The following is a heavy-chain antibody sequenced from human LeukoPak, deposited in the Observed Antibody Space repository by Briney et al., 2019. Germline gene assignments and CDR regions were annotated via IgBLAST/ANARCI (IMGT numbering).Heavy chain of an antibody. V-gene: IGHV4-61*01. CDR1: GTSVSSGSYY. D-gene: IGHD4-11*01. Sequence: SETLSLTCTVSGTSVSSGSYYWSWIRQPPGKRLEWIGFVYYSVTTNYNPSLKSRVTISLDTSENQFSLRLSSVTAADTAVYYCAVHLTTSLGVDYWGQGTLVTVSS. CDR2: VYYSVTT. CDR3: AVHLTTSLGVDY. J-gene: IGHJ4*02.